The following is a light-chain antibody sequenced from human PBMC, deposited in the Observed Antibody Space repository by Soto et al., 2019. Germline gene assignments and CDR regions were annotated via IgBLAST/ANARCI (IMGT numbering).Light chain of an antibody. J-gene: IGKJ1*01. Sequence: IQMNQSASAVSANIGDRLTITCRASRDISNSLAWYQQTPGKAPKLLLRGASSLHRGVPSRFSGGGAGTEFTLTISSLQPEDFATYYCQQTSAFPRTFGQGTKVDIK. V-gene: IGKV1-12*01. CDR3: QQTSAFPRT. CDR1: RDISNS. CDR2: GAS.